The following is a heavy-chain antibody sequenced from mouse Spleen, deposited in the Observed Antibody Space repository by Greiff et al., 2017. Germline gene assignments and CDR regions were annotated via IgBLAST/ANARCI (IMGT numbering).Heavy chain of an antibody. D-gene: IGHD1-1*01. V-gene: IGHV1-80*01. CDR3: ARYPYYGSSYWYFDV. CDR1: GYAFSSYW. Sequence: VQLQESGAELVKPGASVKISCKASGYAFSSYWMNWVKQRPGKGLEWIGQIYPGDGDTNYNGKFKGKATLTADKSSSTAYMQLSSLTSEDSAVYFCARYPYYGSSYWYFDVWGAGTTVTVSS. CDR2: IYPGDGDT. J-gene: IGHJ1*01.